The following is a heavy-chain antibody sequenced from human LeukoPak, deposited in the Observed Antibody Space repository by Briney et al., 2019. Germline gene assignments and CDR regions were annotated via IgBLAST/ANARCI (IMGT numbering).Heavy chain of an antibody. Sequence: GGSLRLSCAASGFTFSSYSMNWVRQAPGKGLEWVSYISSSSSTIYYADSVKGRFTISRDNAKNSMYLQMNSLRAEDTAVYYCAELGITMIGGVWGKGTTVTISS. D-gene: IGHD3-10*02. CDR2: ISSSSSTI. CDR3: AELGITMIGGV. V-gene: IGHV3-48*01. CDR1: GFTFSSYS. J-gene: IGHJ6*04.